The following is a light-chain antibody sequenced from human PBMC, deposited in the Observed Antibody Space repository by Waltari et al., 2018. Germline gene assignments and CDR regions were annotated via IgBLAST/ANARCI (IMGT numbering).Light chain of an antibody. J-gene: IGKJ2*01. CDR3: QQSYNAPYT. CDR2: AAS. CDR1: QDISTF. Sequence: DIQMTQSPSSLSASIGDRVTITCRPSQDISTFLIWYQQKPGRAPNLLIFAASSLQSGVPSRFSGSGSGTDFTLTISSLQPEDFATYYCQQSYNAPYTFAQGTKLEIK. V-gene: IGKV1-39*01.